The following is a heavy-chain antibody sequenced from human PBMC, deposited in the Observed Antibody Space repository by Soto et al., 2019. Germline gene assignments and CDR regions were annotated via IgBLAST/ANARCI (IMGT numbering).Heavy chain of an antibody. J-gene: IGHJ3*02. V-gene: IGHV7-4-1*01. Sequence: ASVKVSCKASGYTFTSYAMNWVRQAPGQGLEWMGWINTNTGNPTYAQGFTGRFVFSLDTSVSTAYLQICSLKAEDTAVYYCAREGYDILTGYSDAFDIWGQGTMVTVS. CDR3: AREGYDILTGYSDAFDI. D-gene: IGHD3-9*01. CDR1: GYTFTSYA. CDR2: INTNTGNP.